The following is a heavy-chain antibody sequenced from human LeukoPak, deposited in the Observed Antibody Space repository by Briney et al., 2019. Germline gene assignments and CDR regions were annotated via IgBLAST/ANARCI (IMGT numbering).Heavy chain of an antibody. CDR2: ISSSSSYI. D-gene: IGHD3-22*01. CDR3: ARDDGDSSGYFDY. J-gene: IGHJ4*02. V-gene: IGHV3-21*01. Sequence: GGSLRLSCAASGFTFSSYSMNWVRQAPGKGLEWVSSISSSSSYIYYADSVKGRFTISRDNAKNSLYLQMNSLRAEDTAVYYCARDDGDSSGYFDYWGQGTLVTVSS. CDR1: GFTFSSYS.